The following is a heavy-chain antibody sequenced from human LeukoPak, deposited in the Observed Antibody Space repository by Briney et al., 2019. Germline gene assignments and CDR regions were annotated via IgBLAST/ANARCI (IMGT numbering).Heavy chain of an antibody. J-gene: IGHJ4*02. Sequence: PGGSLRLSCAASGFTFSSYAMHWVRQAPGKGLVWVALISYDGSETYYADSVKGRFTISRDNSKNKLYVQMNSLRAEDTAVYYCARAIRGYSCGLHFDYWGQGTLVTVSS. CDR2: ISYDGSET. CDR1: GFTFSSYA. D-gene: IGHD5-18*01. CDR3: ARAIRGYSCGLHFDY. V-gene: IGHV3-30*04.